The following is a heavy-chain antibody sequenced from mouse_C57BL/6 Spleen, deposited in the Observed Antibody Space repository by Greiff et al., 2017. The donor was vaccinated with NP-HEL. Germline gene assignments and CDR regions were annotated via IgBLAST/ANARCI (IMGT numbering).Heavy chain of an antibody. CDR2: IYPGSGST. Sequence: QVQLQQPGAELVKPGASVKMSCKASGYTFTSYWITWVKQRPGQGLEWIGDIYPGSGSTKYNEKFESKATLTVDTSSSTAYMQLSSLTSEDSAVYYCARGGYYPYYAMDYWGQGTSVTVSS. D-gene: IGHD2-3*01. J-gene: IGHJ4*01. CDR3: ARGGYYPYYAMDY. CDR1: GYTFTSYW. V-gene: IGHV1-55*01.